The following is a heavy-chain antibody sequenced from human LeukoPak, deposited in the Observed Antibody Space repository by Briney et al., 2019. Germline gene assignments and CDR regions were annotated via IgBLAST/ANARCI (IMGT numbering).Heavy chain of an antibody. D-gene: IGHD3-22*01. CDR1: GGTFSSYA. V-gene: IGHV1-69*05. CDR2: IIPIFGTA. J-gene: IGHJ6*03. Sequence: RASVKVSCKASGGTFSSYAISWVRQAPGQGLEWMGGIIPIFGTANYAQKFQGRVTITTDESTSTAYMELSSLRSEDTAVYYCARSTRDSSGYHYYYMDVWGKGTTVTVSS. CDR3: ARSTRDSSGYHYYYMDV.